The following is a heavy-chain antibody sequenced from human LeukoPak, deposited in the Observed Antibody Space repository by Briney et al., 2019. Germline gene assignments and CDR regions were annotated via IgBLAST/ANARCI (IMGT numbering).Heavy chain of an antibody. J-gene: IGHJ4*02. Sequence: KPSETLSLICSVSGGSISSSGYYWGWIRQPPGKGLEWIGSIYYRGSTYYNPSLKSRVTISVDTSKNQFSLKLTSVTAADTAVCYCASSDMFRVYYFDYWGQGTLVTVSS. V-gene: IGHV4-39*01. CDR2: IYYRGST. CDR3: ASSDMFRVYYFDY. CDR1: GGSISSSGYY. D-gene: IGHD3-10*02.